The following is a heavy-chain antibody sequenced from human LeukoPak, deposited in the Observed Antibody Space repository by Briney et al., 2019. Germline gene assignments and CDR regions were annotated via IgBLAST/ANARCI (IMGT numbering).Heavy chain of an antibody. V-gene: IGHV3-21*01. CDR1: GFTFSSYS. CDR3: ARESKWFGELCAFDI. D-gene: IGHD3-10*01. CDR2: ISSSSSYI. Sequence: GGSLRLSCAASGFTFSSYSMNWVRQAPGKGLEWVSSISSSSSYIYYADSVKGRFTISGDNAKNSLYPQMNSLRAEDTAAYYCARESKWFGELCAFDIWGQGTMVTVSS. J-gene: IGHJ3*02.